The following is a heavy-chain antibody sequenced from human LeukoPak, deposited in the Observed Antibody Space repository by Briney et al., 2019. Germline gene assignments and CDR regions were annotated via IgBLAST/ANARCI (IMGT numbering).Heavy chain of an antibody. Sequence: GGSLRLSCAASGFTFSSYWMHWVRQAPGKGLVWVSRINSDGSSTSYADTVKGRFTISRDNAKNSLYLHMNSLRAEDTAVYYCATSQRTRDQYGNAFDIWGQGTMVTVSS. V-gene: IGHV3-74*01. CDR1: GFTFSSYW. CDR2: INSDGSST. J-gene: IGHJ3*02. D-gene: IGHD2-2*01. CDR3: ATSQRTRDQYGNAFDI.